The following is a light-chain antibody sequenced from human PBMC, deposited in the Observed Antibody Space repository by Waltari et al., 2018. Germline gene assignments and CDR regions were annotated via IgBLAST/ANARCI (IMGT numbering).Light chain of an antibody. CDR1: QSVSSY. CDR2: DAS. CDR3: QQRSNRFT. V-gene: IGKV3-11*01. Sequence: EIVLTQSPATLSLSPGERATLSCRARQSVSSYLAWYQQKPGQAPRLLIYDASNRATGIPARFSGSGSGTDFTLTISSLEPEDFAVYYCQQRSNRFTFGPGTKVDIK. J-gene: IGKJ3*01.